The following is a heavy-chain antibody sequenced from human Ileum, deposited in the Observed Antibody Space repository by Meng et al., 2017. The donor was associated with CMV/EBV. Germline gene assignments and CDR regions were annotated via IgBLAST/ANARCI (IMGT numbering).Heavy chain of an antibody. V-gene: IGHV3-30*02. J-gene: IGHJ4*02. CDR1: GFSFSESG. CDR2: IDTTDR. CDR3: SNGLLGVQGH. D-gene: IGHD3-3*01. Sequence: QVHLVECGGGVVQPGGSLRLSCGASGFSFSESGIHWLRQAPGKGLEWVSFIDTTDRYYADSVKGRFTISRDNSKNMVYLQMNSLKIEDTAMHFCSNGLLGVQGHWGQGTLVTVSS.